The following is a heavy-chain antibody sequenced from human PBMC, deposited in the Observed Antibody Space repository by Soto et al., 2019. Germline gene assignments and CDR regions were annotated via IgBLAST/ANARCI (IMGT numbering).Heavy chain of an antibody. CDR1: GFSLTTSGVG. CDR2: IYWDEDK. D-gene: IGHD3-3*01. V-gene: IGHV2-5*02. Sequence: QITLNESGPTQVKPRQTLTLTCTFSGFSLTTSGVGVGWIRQSPGKAPEWLALIYWDEDKRYSPALKCRLTITKDTSKNQVVLTMADLDPADTATYYCAHRVLRTVFGLVTTTAIYFDFWGQGTPVAVSS. CDR3: AHRVLRTVFGLVTTTAIYFDF. J-gene: IGHJ4*02.